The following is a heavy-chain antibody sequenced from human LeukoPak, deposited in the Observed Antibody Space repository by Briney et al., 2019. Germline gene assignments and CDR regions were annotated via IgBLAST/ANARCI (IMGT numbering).Heavy chain of an antibody. Sequence: QPGGSLRLSCAASGFTFSTYGLHWVRQAPGKGLEWVSVISYDGSNKYSADSVKGRFTISRDNSKNTLYLQMNSLRPEDTAVYYCAKAAEPLWSYGFDIWGQGTMVTVSS. V-gene: IGHV3-30*18. CDR3: AKAAEPLWSYGFDI. CDR1: GFTFSTYG. J-gene: IGHJ3*02. CDR2: ISYDGSNK. D-gene: IGHD1-26*01.